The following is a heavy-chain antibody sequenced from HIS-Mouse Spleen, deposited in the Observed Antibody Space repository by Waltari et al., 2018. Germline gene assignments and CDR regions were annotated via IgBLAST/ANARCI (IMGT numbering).Heavy chain of an antibody. V-gene: IGHV1-8*01. J-gene: IGHJ4*02. CDR2: MNPNSGNT. CDR3: ARGHDYSNYFDY. CDR1: GYTFTSFY. Sequence: QVQLVQSGAEVKKPGASVKVSCKASGYTFTSFYINWVRQATGQGLEWWGWMNPNSGNTGYAQKFQGRVTMTRNTSISTAYMELSSLRSEETAVYYCARGHDYSNYFDYWGQGTLVTVSS. D-gene: IGHD4-4*01.